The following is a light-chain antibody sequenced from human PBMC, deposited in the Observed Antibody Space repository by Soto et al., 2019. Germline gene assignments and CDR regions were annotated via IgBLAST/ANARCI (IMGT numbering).Light chain of an antibody. V-gene: IGLV7-46*01. CDR2: DTS. CDR1: TGAVTSGHY. Sequence: QAVVTQESSVTVSPGGTVTLTCGSSTGAVTSGHYPYWFQQKPGQAPRTLIYDTSNKHSWTPARFSGSLLGGKAALTLSGAQPEDEADYYCLLSCSGTQLVFGAGTKVTVL. CDR3: LLSCSGTQLV. J-gene: IGLJ1*01.